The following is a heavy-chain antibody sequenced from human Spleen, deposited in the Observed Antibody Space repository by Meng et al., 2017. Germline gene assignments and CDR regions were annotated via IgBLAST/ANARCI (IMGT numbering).Heavy chain of an antibody. CDR3: ARGLRPGAAADI. CDR2: INHSGST. Sequence: QGRLQQVGAGLLKPSETLSLTSAVYGGSFSGYYWSWIRQPPGKGLEWIGEINHSGSTNYNPSLKSRVTISVDTSKNQFSLKLSSVTAADTAVYYCARGLRPGAAADIWGQGTLVTVSS. V-gene: IGHV4-34*01. CDR1: GGSFSGYY. J-gene: IGHJ4*02. D-gene: IGHD6-13*01.